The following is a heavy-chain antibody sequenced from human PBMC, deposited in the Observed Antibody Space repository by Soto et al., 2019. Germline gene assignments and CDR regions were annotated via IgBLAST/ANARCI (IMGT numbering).Heavy chain of an antibody. CDR2: ISDDGGKR. D-gene: IGHD1-26*01. Sequence: PRGSLRLSCVGSGFTFSNYGMHWVRQPPGKGLEWVALISDDGGKRYYADSVRGRLIISRDNSKDTLYLQMNSLGPDDTAVYFCAKARVRIVGANSFDYWGQGTPVTVSS. CDR3: AKARVRIVGANSFDY. CDR1: GFTFSNYG. V-gene: IGHV3-30*18. J-gene: IGHJ4*02.